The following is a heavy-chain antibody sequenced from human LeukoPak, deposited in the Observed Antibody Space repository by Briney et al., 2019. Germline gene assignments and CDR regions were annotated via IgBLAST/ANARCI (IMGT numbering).Heavy chain of an antibody. CDR3: AKKSVAVQTSGGVGYFDY. CDR2: ISDSGGST. CDR1: GFTFSSYA. V-gene: IGHV3-23*01. D-gene: IGHD5/OR15-5a*01. Sequence: GGSLRLSCAASGFTFSSYAMSWVRQAPGKGLEWVAVISDSGGSTYYADSVKGRFTISRDNSKNTLYLQMNSLRAEDTAVYYCAKKSVAVQTSGGVGYFDYWGQGTLVTVSS. J-gene: IGHJ4*02.